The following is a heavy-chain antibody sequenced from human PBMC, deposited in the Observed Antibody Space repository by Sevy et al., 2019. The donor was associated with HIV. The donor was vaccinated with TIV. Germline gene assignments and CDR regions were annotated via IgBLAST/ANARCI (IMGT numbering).Heavy chain of an antibody. Sequence: ASVKVSCKASGYTFTSYGISWVRQAPGQGLEWMGWISAYNGNTNYAQKLQGRVTMTTDTSKSTAYMELRSLRSDDTAVYYCARWMRLLWERAVYGMDVWGQGTTVTVSS. J-gene: IGHJ6*02. CDR3: ARWMRLLWERAVYGMDV. V-gene: IGHV1-18*01. D-gene: IGHD1-1*01. CDR2: ISAYNGNT. CDR1: GYTFTSYG.